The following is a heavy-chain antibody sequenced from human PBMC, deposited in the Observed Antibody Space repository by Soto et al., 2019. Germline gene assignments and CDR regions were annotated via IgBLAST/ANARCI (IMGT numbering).Heavy chain of an antibody. CDR3: AKDRAVTTSLKHFDY. J-gene: IGHJ4*02. D-gene: IGHD4-17*01. CDR1: GFTFDDYA. CDR2: ISWNSGSI. V-gene: IGHV3-9*01. Sequence: PGGSMRLSCAASGFTFDDYAMHWVRQAPGKGLEWVSGISWNSGSIGYADSVKGRFTISRDNAKNSLYLQMNSLRAEDTALYYCAKDRAVTTSLKHFDYWGQGTLVTVSS.